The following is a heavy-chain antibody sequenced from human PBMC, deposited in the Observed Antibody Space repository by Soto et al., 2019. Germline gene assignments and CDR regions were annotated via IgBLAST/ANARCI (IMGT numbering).Heavy chain of an antibody. CDR1: GGSISSSSYY. CDR2: IYYSGST. CDR3: ARLVSYDFWSGYYNYFDY. D-gene: IGHD3-3*01. J-gene: IGHJ4*02. Sequence: PSETLSLTCTVSGGSISSSSYYWGWIRQPPGKGLEWIGSIYYSGSTYYNPSLKSRVTISVDTSKNQFSLKLSSVTAADTAVYYCARLVSYDFWSGYYNYFDYWAREPWSPSPQ. V-gene: IGHV4-39*01.